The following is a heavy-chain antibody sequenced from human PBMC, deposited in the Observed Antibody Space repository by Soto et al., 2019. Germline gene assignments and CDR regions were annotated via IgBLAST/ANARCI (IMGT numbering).Heavy chain of an antibody. CDR2: VSGYNGDT. CDR3: AKNGQPPYYYYGMDV. J-gene: IGHJ6*02. Sequence: QGQLVQSGPEVKKPGASVKVSCKASGYTFSRYGISWVRQAPGQGLEWMGWVSGYNGDTKYAQKGQSRVTMTVDTSTYTAYMELRSLTSDDTAKYYCAKNGQPPYYYYGMDVWGQGTTVTVSS. CDR1: GYTFSRYG. D-gene: IGHD2-8*01. V-gene: IGHV1-18*01.